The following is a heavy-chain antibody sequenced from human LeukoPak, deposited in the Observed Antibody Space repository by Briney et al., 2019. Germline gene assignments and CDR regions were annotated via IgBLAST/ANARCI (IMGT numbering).Heavy chain of an antibody. D-gene: IGHD2/OR15-2a*01. V-gene: IGHV3-7*01. CDR1: GFTFSSYW. CDR2: IKKDGSIK. CDR3: ARDINFCLGDY. Sequence: PGGSLRLSCAASGFTFSSYWMTWVRQAPGKGLEWVANIKKDGSIKAYVDSVKGRFTISRDNAKNSVYLQMNSLTTEDTAIYYCARDINFCLGDYWGQGTLVTVSS. J-gene: IGHJ4*02.